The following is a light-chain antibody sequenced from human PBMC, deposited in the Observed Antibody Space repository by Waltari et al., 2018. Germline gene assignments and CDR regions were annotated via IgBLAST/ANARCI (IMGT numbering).Light chain of an antibody. J-gene: IGLJ3*02. CDR2: VNSDGSH. V-gene: IGLV4-69*01. CDR1: SGHSSNV. Sequence: QLVLTQSPSASASLGASVKLTCTLSSGHSSNVIAWLQQQPEKGPRYLMKVNSDGSHSKGDKIPDRFSGSSAGAAHYLTISSLQSEDEAEYYCQTGGHGTWVFGGGTKLTVL. CDR3: QTGGHGTWV.